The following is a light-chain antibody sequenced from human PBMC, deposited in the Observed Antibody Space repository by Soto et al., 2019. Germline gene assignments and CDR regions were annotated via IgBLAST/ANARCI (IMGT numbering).Light chain of an antibody. CDR2: GNS. Sequence: QSVLTQPPSVSGAPGQRVTISCTGSSSNIGAGYDVHWYQQFPGTAPKLLIYGNSNRPSGVPDRFSGSKSGTSVSLAITGLQAEDEADYYCQSYDSSLSGSWVFGGGTKLTVL. CDR1: SSNIGAGYD. CDR3: QSYDSSLSGSWV. V-gene: IGLV1-40*01. J-gene: IGLJ3*02.